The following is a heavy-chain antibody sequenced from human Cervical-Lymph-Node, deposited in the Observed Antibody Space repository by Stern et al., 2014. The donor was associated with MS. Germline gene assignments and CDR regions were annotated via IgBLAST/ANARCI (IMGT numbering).Heavy chain of an antibody. CDR1: GYTFTGYF. CDR2: ITPDRGGT. J-gene: IGHJ4*02. CDR3: ARGPAHLSF. V-gene: IGHV1-2*06. Sequence: QVQLVQSGTEVKKTGASVQVSCKASGYTFTGYFIHWVRQAPGQGLEWMELITPDRGGTDYAKNFKGRVTMTRDTSISTAYMELSRLRSDDTAVYYCARGPAHLSFWGQGTLVIVSS.